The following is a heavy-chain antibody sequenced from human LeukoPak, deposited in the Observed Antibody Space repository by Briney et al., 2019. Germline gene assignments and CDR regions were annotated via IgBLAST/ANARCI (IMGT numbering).Heavy chain of an antibody. CDR2: IYTSGST. Sequence: SETLSLTCTVSGGSISSGSYYWSWIRQPAGKGLEWIGRIYTSGSTNSNPSLKSRVTISVDTSKNQFSLKLSSVTAADTAVYYCATTVDYDFYFDYWGQGTLVTVSS. V-gene: IGHV4-61*02. CDR1: GGSISSGSYY. CDR3: ATTVDYDFYFDY. D-gene: IGHD3-3*01. J-gene: IGHJ4*02.